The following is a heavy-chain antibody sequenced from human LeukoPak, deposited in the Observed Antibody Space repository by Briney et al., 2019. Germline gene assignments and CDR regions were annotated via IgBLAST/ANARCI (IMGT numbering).Heavy chain of an antibody. CDR1: GFNFSTYW. J-gene: IGHJ3*02. Sequence: GGSLRLSCAASGFNFSTYWMRWVRQARGKGLEWVANIKQDGSEKYYVDSVKGRFTISRDNAKNSLYLQMNRPRAEDTAVYYCARDGGTDAFDIWGQGTMVTVSS. D-gene: IGHD3-16*01. CDR3: ARDGGTDAFDI. V-gene: IGHV3-7*01. CDR2: IKQDGSEK.